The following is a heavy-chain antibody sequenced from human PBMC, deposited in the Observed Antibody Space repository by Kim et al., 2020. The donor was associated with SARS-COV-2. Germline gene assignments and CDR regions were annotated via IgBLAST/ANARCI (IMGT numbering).Heavy chain of an antibody. J-gene: IGHJ4*02. V-gene: IGHV4-34*01. D-gene: IGHD3-10*01. CDR2: INHSGST. CDR1: GGSFSGYY. CDR3: ARGSGFDY. Sequence: SETLSLTCAVYGGSFSGYYWSWIRQPPGKGLEWIGEINHSGSTNYNPSLKSRVTISVDTSKNQFSLKLSSVTAADTAVYYCARGSGFDYWGQGTLVTVSS.